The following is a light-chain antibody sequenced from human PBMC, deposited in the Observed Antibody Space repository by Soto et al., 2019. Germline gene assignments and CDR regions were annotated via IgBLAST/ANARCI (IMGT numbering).Light chain of an antibody. Sequence: DIQMTQSPSSVSASVGDRVTITCRASQGISSWLAWYQQKPEKAPKLLIYAASSLEDGVPSRFSGSGSGTDFALTISSLQTEDFATYYCHQSYSTWTFGQGTKVDIK. CDR2: AAS. V-gene: IGKV1-12*01. CDR3: HQSYSTWT. CDR1: QGISSW. J-gene: IGKJ1*01.